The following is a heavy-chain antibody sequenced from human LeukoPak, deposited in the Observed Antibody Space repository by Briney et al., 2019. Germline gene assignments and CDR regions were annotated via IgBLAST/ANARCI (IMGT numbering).Heavy chain of an antibody. V-gene: IGHV3-15*01. CDR3: TTARRASSSLDY. CDR1: GFTFSSAW. CDR2: IRGKADGGTP. J-gene: IGHJ4*02. Sequence: GGSLRLSCAASGFTFSSAWMSWVRQAPGKGLEWIGHIRGKADGGTPDYAAPVKGKFTISRDDSKSTLFLQMDSLQIEDTAVYYCTTARRASSSLDYWGQGTLVTVSS. D-gene: IGHD5-24*01.